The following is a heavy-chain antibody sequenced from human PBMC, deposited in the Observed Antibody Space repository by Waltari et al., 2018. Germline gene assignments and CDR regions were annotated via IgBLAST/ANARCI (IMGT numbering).Heavy chain of an antibody. CDR1: GFTFDDYA. Sequence: EVQLVESGGGLVQPGRSLRLSCAASGFTFDDYAMHWVRQAPGKGLDWVSGISWNSGSIGYADSVKGRFTISRDNAKNSLYLQMNSLRSDDTAVYFCARDSQRGGNTRWKFDHWGQGSLVTVSS. CDR3: ARDSQRGGNTRWKFDH. J-gene: IGHJ4*02. CDR2: ISWNSGSI. D-gene: IGHD2-15*01. V-gene: IGHV3-9*01.